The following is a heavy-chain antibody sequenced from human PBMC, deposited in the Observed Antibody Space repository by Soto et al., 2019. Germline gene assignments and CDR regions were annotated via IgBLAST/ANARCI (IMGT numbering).Heavy chain of an antibody. V-gene: IGHV2-70*11. Sequence: SCPTLVNPTQTPTLTCNFSGLSLSTRGKCFRWVPPPPRKDVEWLARIDWDDDKYYSTSLKTRLTISKDTSKNQVVLTMTNMDPVDTATYYCARMLTMVRGIYYYYMDVWGKGTTVTVSS. CDR2: IDWDDDK. CDR1: GLSLSTRGKC. CDR3: ARMLTMVRGIYYYYMDV. D-gene: IGHD3-10*01. J-gene: IGHJ6*03.